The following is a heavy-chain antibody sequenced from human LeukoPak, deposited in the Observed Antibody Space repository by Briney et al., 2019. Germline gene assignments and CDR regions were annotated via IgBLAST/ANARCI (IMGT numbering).Heavy chain of an antibody. CDR1: GFTFSNYG. CDR3: ARDNNYFGSGSPLDY. J-gene: IGHJ4*02. CDR2: VWYDGSNE. V-gene: IGHV3-33*01. Sequence: GGSLRLSCAASGFTFSNYGMHWVRQAPGKGLEWVAVVWYDGSNEYYADSVKGRFTISRDNSKNTLYLQMNSLRAEDTAIYYCARDNNYFGSGSPLDYWGQGTLVTVSS. D-gene: IGHD3-10*01.